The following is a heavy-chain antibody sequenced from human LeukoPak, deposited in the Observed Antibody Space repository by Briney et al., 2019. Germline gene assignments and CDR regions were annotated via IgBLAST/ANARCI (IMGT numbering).Heavy chain of an antibody. V-gene: IGHV4-59*01. CDR2: IYDSGKT. D-gene: IGHD3-16*01. CDR1: GDSISSYY. Sequence: SETLSLTCAVSGDSISSYYWSWIRQPPGKGLEWIGYIYDSGKTNYNAYLISRVTISVDTSKNQFSLKLTSVTPADTAVYYCARGGGTLDYWGQGTLVTVSS. J-gene: IGHJ4*02. CDR3: ARGGGTLDY.